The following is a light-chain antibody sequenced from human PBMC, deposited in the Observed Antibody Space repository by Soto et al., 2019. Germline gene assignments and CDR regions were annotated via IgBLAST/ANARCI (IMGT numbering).Light chain of an antibody. CDR2: DVS. Sequence: DIQMTQSPSTLSASIGDRVTITCRASQSLNGRLAWYQQKPGRPPKLLIYDVSFLESGVPSRFSGSGSGTDFNLTISSLRPDDFATFYCQQYKVYPYTFGQGARLDIQ. CDR3: QQYKVYPYT. J-gene: IGKJ2*01. V-gene: IGKV1-5*01. CDR1: QSLNGR.